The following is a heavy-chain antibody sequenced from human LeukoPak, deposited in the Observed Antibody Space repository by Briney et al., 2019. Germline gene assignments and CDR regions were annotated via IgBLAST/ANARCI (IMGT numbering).Heavy chain of an antibody. V-gene: IGHV1-2*02. D-gene: IGHD2-15*01. CDR2: INPNSGGT. CDR3: ARGEVVAATNYYYYYMDV. Sequence: ASVKVSCKASGYTFTGYYMHWVRQAPGQGLEWTGWINPNSGGTNYAQKFQGRVTMTRDTSISTAYMELSRLRSDDTAVYYCARGEVVAATNYYYYYMDVWGKGTTVTVSS. J-gene: IGHJ6*03. CDR1: GYTFTGYY.